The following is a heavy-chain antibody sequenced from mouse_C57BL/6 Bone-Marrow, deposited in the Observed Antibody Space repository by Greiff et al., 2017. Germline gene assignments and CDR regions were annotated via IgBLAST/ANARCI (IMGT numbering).Heavy chain of an antibody. CDR3: ARRSVLVYFDV. Sequence: QVQLQQPGAELVRPGTSVKLSCKASGYTFTSYWMHWVKQRPGQGLEWIGGIDPSDSYTNYNQKFKGKATLTVDTSSSTAYMQLSSLTSEDSAVYYCARRSVLVYFDVWGTGTTVTVSS. V-gene: IGHV1-59*01. CDR2: IDPSDSYT. J-gene: IGHJ1*03. CDR1: GYTFTSYW.